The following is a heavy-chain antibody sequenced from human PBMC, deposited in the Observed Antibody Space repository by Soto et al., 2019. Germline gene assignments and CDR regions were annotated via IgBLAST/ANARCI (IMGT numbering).Heavy chain of an antibody. Sequence: EVQLLESGGGLVQPGGSLRLSCEASGVRLSTYGVTWVRLTPGRGLERVSILSSSDSYTHYADSVKGRFIISRDSSRNSVYLQTKSLRADDRAIYYCANFPRGGDNGDWYLDLWGRGTLVTVTS. V-gene: IGHV3-23*01. D-gene: IGHD2-21*02. CDR1: GVRLSTYG. CDR2: LSSSDSYT. CDR3: ANFPRGGDNGDWYLDL. J-gene: IGHJ2*01.